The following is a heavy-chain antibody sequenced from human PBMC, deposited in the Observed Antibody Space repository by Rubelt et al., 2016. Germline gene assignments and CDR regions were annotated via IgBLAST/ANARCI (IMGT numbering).Heavy chain of an antibody. J-gene: IGHJ4*02. CDR2: ISGSGGST. V-gene: IGHV3-23*04. Sequence: EVQLVESGGGLVQPGGSLRLSCADSGFTFSSYAMSWVRQAPGKGLEWVSAISGSGGSTYYADSVKGRFTISRDNSQNTLYLQMNSLRAEDTAVYYCARDQEYQLLRGRNPIAYWGQGTLVTVSS. CDR1: GFTFSSYA. CDR3: ARDQEYQLLRGRNPIAY. D-gene: IGHD2-2*01.